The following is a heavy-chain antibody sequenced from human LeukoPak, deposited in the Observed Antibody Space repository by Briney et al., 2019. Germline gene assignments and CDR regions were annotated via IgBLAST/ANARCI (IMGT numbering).Heavy chain of an antibody. V-gene: IGHV3-74*03. CDR3: ARDPLRSGSYFHGDY. Sequence: PGGSLRLSCAASGFTFSVYYMFWVRQAPGKGLVWVSNISPDATNSKYADFVEGRFTISRDSAKNTLYLQLNSLRVEDAAVHYCARDPLRSGSYFHGDYWGQGTLVTVSS. J-gene: IGHJ4*02. CDR1: GFTFSVYY. CDR2: ISPDATNS. D-gene: IGHD3-10*01.